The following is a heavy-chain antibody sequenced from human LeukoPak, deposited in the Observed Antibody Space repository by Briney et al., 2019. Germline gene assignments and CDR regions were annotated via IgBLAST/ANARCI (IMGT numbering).Heavy chain of an antibody. D-gene: IGHD3-3*01. V-gene: IGHV4-34*01. J-gene: IGHJ4*02. Sequence: SETLSLTCAVYGGSFSGYYWSWIRQPPGKGLEWIGEINHSGSTNYNPSLKSRVTISVDTSKNQFSLKLSSVTAADTAVYYCARRPLYSGYNNYWGQGTLVTVSS. CDR2: INHSGST. CDR3: ARRPLYSGYNNY. CDR1: GGSFSGYY.